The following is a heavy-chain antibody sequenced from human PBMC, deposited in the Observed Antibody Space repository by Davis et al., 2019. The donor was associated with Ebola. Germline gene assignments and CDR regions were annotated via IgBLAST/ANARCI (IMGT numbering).Heavy chain of an antibody. V-gene: IGHV1-2*06. CDR1: GGTFSSST. J-gene: IGHJ5*02. Sequence: SVQVPCKASGGTFSSSTISWVRQPPGQGLECMGRINPNSGGTNYAQKFQGRVTMTRDTSISTAYMELSRLRSDDTAVYYCARETAARPRYNWFDPWGQGTLVTVSS. CDR2: INPNSGGT. CDR3: ARETAARPRYNWFDP. D-gene: IGHD6-6*01.